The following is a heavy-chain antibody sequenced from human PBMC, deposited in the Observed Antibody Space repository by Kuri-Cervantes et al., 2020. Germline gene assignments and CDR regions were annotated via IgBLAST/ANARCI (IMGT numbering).Heavy chain of an antibody. CDR3: ARSRSGWYYFDY. CDR1: GYTFTSYY. J-gene: IGHJ4*02. CDR2: INPSGGST. Sequence: ASVKVSCKASGYTFTSYYMHWVRQAPGQGLEWMGIINPSGGSTSYAQKLQGRVTMTTDTSTSTAYMELRSLRSDDTAVYYCARSRSGWYYFDYWGQGTLVTVSS. D-gene: IGHD6-19*01. V-gene: IGHV1-46*01.